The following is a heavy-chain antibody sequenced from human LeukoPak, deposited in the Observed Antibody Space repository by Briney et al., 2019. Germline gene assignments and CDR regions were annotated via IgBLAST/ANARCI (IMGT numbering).Heavy chain of an antibody. D-gene: IGHD3-10*01. CDR2: IFPSGGEI. CDR3: AKVANYYGSGSYYNLGFDY. V-gene: IGHV3-23*01. Sequence: GGSLRLSCEASGFTFSTFAMIWVRQPPGKGLEWVSSIFPSGGEIHYADSVKGRFTISRDNSKNTLYLQMNSLRAEDTAVYYCAKVANYYGSGSYYNLGFDYWGQGTLVTVSS. CDR1: GFTFSTFA. J-gene: IGHJ4*02.